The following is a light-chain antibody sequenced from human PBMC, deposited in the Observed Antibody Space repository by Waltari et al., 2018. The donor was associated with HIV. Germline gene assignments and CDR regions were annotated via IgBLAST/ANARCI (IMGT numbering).Light chain of an antibody. J-gene: IGLJ2*01. CDR1: STDVGGYDY. CDR2: DGR. V-gene: IGLV2-11*01. Sequence: QSALTQPRSVSGSPGQSVTISCTGTSTDVGGYDYVSWYQQHPGEAPKLIIYDGRKRPSGVPVRFSGSKSVNTASLTISGLQAEDEADYYCCSYAGSDAFVLFGGGTKVTVL. CDR3: CSYAGSDAFVL.